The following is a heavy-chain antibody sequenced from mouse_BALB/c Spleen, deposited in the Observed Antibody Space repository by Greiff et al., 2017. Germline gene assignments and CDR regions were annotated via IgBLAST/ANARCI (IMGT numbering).Heavy chain of an antibody. V-gene: IGHV5-4*02. CDR2: ISDGGSYT. J-gene: IGHJ3*01. CDR3: ARGPSWFAY. Sequence: EVKLQESGGGLVKPGGSLKLSCAASGFTFSDYYMYWVRQTPEKRLEWVATISDGGSYTYYPDSVKGRFTISRDNAKNNLYLQMSSLKSEDTAMYYCARGPSWFAYWGQGTLVTVSA. CDR1: GFTFSDYY.